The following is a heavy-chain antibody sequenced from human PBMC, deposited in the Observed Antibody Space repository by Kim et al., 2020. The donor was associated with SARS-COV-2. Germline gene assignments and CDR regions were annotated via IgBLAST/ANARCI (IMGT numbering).Heavy chain of an antibody. CDR3: ARDKGDYDILTGYRAGQYYYYYAMDV. CDR2: INPSGGDT. J-gene: IGHJ6*02. V-gene: IGHV1-46*01. CDR1: GYTFTTYY. Sequence: ASVKVSCKPSGYTFTTYYIHWVRQAPGQGLEWMGIINPSGGDTTYAQKFQGRVTLTRDTSTRTVYMELSSLRSEDTAVYYCARDKGDYDILTGYRAGQYYYYYAMDVWGQGTTVTVSS. D-gene: IGHD3-9*01.